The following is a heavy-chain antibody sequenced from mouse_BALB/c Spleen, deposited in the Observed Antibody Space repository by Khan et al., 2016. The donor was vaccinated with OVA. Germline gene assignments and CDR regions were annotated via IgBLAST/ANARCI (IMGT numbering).Heavy chain of an antibody. CDR3: ARGPYYGNYFAMDY. V-gene: IGHV2-6-7*01. CDR2: IWGDGST. CDR1: GFSLTGYG. J-gene: IGHJ4*01. Sequence: QVQLQQSGPGLVAPSQSLSITCTVSGFSLTGYGINWVRQPPGKGLEWLGMIWGDGSTDYNSVLKSRLSTSKDNSKSQVFLKMNSLQTDDTARYYCARGPYYGNYFAMDYWGQGTSVTVAS. D-gene: IGHD2-10*01.